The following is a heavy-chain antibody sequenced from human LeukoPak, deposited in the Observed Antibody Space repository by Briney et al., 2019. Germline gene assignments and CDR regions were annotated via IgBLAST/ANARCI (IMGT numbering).Heavy chain of an antibody. CDR1: GFTFSSYE. Sequence: AGGSLRLSCAASGFTFSSYEMIWVRQAPGKGLEWVSYISSSGSTIYYADSVKGRFTISRDNAKNSLYLQMNSLRAEDTAVYYCAREVSYYFDYWGQGTLITVSP. CDR2: ISSSGSTI. D-gene: IGHD4-11*01. CDR3: AREVSYYFDY. J-gene: IGHJ4*02. V-gene: IGHV3-48*03.